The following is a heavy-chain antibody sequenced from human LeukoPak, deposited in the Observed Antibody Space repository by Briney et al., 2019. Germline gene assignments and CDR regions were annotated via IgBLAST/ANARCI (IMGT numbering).Heavy chain of an antibody. CDR3: AKDATLLGDQYFDY. V-gene: IGHV3-30*18. CDR1: GFTFSSHG. D-gene: IGHD3-10*01. J-gene: IGHJ4*02. CDR2: TSYDGSTK. Sequence: HAGGSLRLSCAASGFTFSSHGMHWVRQAPGKGLEWVAVTSYDGSTKYYADSAKGRFNISRDNSKNTLYLQMNSLRVDDTAVYYCAKDATLLGDQYFDYWGQGTLVIVSS.